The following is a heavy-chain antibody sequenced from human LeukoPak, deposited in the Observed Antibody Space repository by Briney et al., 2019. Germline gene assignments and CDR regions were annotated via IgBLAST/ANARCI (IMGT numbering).Heavy chain of an antibody. CDR3: ARDLGDYYDSSGLDY. V-gene: IGHV3-21*01. CDR2: ISSSSSYI. J-gene: IGHJ4*02. Sequence: PGGSLRLSCAASGFTFSSYSMNWVRQAPGQGLELVSSISSSSSYIYYADSVKGRLTISRDNAKNSLYLQMNSLRAEDTAVNYCARDLGDYYDSSGLDYGGQGTLVTVSS. CDR1: GFTFSSYS. D-gene: IGHD3-22*01.